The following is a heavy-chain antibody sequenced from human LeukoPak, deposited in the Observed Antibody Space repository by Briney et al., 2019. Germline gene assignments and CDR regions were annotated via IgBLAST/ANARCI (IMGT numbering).Heavy chain of an antibody. J-gene: IGHJ3*02. CDR3: ARDRRWGGRTLDAFDI. D-gene: IGHD3-10*01. CDR2: INPNSGGT. V-gene: IGHV1-2*06. CDR1: GYTFTGYY. Sequence: GASVKVSCKASGYTFTGYYMHWVRQAPGQGLEWRGRINPNSGGTNYAQKFKGRVTMTRDTSISTAYMELSRLRSDDTAVYYCARDRRWGGRTLDAFDIWGQGTMVTVSS.